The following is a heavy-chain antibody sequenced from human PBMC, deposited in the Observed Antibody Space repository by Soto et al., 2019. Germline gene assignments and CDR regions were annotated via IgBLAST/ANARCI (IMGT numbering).Heavy chain of an antibody. CDR1: GFTFSSYA. V-gene: IGHV3-23*01. Sequence: EVQLLESGGGLVQPGGSLRLSCAASGFTFSSYAMSWVRQAPGKGLEWVSAISGSGGSTYYADSVKGLFTISRDNSKNTLYLQMNSLRAVDMAVYYCAKDLMRGYSGYDFFDYWGQGTLVTVSS. CDR2: ISGSGGST. J-gene: IGHJ4*02. CDR3: AKDLMRGYSGYDFFDY. D-gene: IGHD5-12*01.